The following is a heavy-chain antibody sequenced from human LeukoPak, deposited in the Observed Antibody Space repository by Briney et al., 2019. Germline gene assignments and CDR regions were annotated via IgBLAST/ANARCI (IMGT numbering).Heavy chain of an antibody. Sequence: GRSLRLSCAASGFTFSSYAMNWVRQAPGKGLEWVSSISSSSSYIYYADSVKGRFTISRDDAKNSLYLQMNSLRAEDTAVYYCARGSGSGTYYPRFDYWGQGSLATVSS. CDR1: GFTFSSYA. CDR3: ARGSGSGTYYPRFDY. CDR2: ISSSSSYI. D-gene: IGHD3-10*01. J-gene: IGHJ4*02. V-gene: IGHV3-21*01.